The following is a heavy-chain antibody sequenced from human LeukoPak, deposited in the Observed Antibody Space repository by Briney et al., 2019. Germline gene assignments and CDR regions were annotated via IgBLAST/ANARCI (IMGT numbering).Heavy chain of an antibody. V-gene: IGHV3-23*01. J-gene: IGHJ3*02. Sequence: PGGSLRLSCAASGFTFSSYAMSWVRQAPGKGLEWVSAISGSGGSTYYADSVKGRFTISRDNSKNTLYLQMNSLRAEDTAVYYCAKVLLEEGLLWFGELGAFDIWGQGTMVTVSS. CDR2: ISGSGGST. D-gene: IGHD3-10*01. CDR1: GFTFSSYA. CDR3: AKVLLEEGLLWFGELGAFDI.